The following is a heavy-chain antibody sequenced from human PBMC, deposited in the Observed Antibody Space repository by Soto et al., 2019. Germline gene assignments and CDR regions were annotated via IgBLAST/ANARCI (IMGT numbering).Heavy chain of an antibody. Sequence: PSETLSLTCTVSGGSISSGGYYWSWIRQHPGKGLEWIGYIYYSGSTYYNPSLKSRVTISVDTSKNQFSLKLSSVTAADTAVYYCASPGTTLGPDAFDIWGQGTMVTVS. J-gene: IGHJ3*02. CDR1: GGSISSGGYY. D-gene: IGHD1-1*01. CDR3: ASPGTTLGPDAFDI. CDR2: IYYSGST. V-gene: IGHV4-31*03.